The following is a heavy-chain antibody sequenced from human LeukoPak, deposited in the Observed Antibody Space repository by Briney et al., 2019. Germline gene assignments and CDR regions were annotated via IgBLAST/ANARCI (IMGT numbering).Heavy chain of an antibody. V-gene: IGHV1-24*01. CDR1: GYTLTELS. CDR3: ARAYYYDSSGYAVFDY. D-gene: IGHD3-22*01. Sequence: GASVKVSCKVSGYTLTELSMHWVRQAPGKGLEWMGGFDPEDGETLYAQKFQGRVTMTEDTSTDTAYMELTSLRSEDTAVYYCARAYYYDSSGYAVFDYWGQGTLVTVSS. CDR2: FDPEDGET. J-gene: IGHJ4*02.